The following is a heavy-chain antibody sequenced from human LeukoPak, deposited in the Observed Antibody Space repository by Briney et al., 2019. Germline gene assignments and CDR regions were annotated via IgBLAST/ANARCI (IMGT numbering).Heavy chain of an antibody. CDR3: ARMDLWRGAGGWSYFDY. J-gene: IGHJ4*02. CDR2: IHSGGST. CDR1: GFIVSSKY. Sequence: GGSLRLSCATSGFIVSSKYMIWVRQAPGKGLEWVSVIHSGGSTYSADSVKGRFTISRDSSKNALYLQMNSLRPEDTAVYYCARMDLWRGAGGWSYFDYWGQGTLVTVSS. D-gene: IGHD1-14*01. V-gene: IGHV3-66*02.